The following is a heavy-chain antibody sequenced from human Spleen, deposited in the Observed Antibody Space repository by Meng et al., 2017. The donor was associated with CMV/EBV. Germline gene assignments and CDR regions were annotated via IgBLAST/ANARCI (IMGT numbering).Heavy chain of an antibody. D-gene: IGHD3-16*01. V-gene: IGHV3-74*01. Sequence: GESLKISCAASGFTFSNYWMHWVRQAPGKGLVWVSRINTDGSSISYADSVKGRVTISRDNAKNTLYLHMNSLGAEDMAVYYCVRCAYAGAYFDYWAQGTLVTVSS. J-gene: IGHJ4*02. CDR2: INTDGSSI. CDR1: GFTFSNYW. CDR3: VRCAYAGAYFDY.